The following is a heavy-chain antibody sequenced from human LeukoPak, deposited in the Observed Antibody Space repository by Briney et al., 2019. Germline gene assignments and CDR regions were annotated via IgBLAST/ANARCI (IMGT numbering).Heavy chain of an antibody. Sequence: SETLSLTCSVSGYSMSSGYYWGWIRQPPERGLEWIGSMYHTGSTYYNPSLKSRVNISVDTSKNQFYLKVSSVTAADTAVYYCAGSSNWLPFDHWGQGALVTVSS. D-gene: IGHD6-13*01. J-gene: IGHJ4*02. CDR1: GYSMSSGYY. V-gene: IGHV4-38-2*02. CDR2: MYHTGST. CDR3: AGSSNWLPFDH.